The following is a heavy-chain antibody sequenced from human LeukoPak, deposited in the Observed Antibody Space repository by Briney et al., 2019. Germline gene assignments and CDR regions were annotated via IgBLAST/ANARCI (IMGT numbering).Heavy chain of an antibody. CDR1: GFTFSDYY. J-gene: IGHJ4*02. CDR2: ISSSTRYT. V-gene: IGHV3-11*05. CDR3: AKESAEVVSTHDY. Sequence: GGSLRLSCAASGFTFSDYYMSWIRQAPGKGLEWVSYISSSTRYTNYADSVKGRFTISRDTAKNSLYLQMNSLRAEDTAVYYCAKESAEVVSTHDYWGQGTLVTVSS. D-gene: IGHD2-15*01.